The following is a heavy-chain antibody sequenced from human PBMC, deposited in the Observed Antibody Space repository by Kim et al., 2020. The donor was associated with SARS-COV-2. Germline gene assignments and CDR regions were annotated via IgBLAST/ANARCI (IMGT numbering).Heavy chain of an antibody. CDR1: GGSISSYY. CDR3: ARGSRDSDYYDSSGYYSTYYFDY. V-gene: IGHV4-59*13. D-gene: IGHD3-22*01. J-gene: IGHJ4*02. Sequence: SETLSLTCTVSGGSISSYYWSWIRQPPGKGLEWIGYIYYSGSTNYNPSLKSRVTISVDTSKNQFSLKLSSVTAADTAVYYCARGSRDSDYYDSSGYYSTYYFDYWGQGTLVTVSS. CDR2: IYYSGST.